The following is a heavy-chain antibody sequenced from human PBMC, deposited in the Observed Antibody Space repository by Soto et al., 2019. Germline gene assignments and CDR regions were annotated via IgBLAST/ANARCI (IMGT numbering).Heavy chain of an antibody. J-gene: IGHJ6*02. CDR1: GYTFTRYG. Sequence: QVQLVQSGAEVKNPGASVKVSCKASGYTFTRYGIGWARQAPGQGLEWMGWINTYNGNTNYAQNVQGRVTLPTDTAXSTTYMELRSMRSNDTAIYYCAMVDVYVAPSPQDVWGQGTTVIVSS. CDR3: AMVDVYVAPSPQDV. V-gene: IGHV1-18*01. CDR2: INTYNGNT. D-gene: IGHD3-16*01.